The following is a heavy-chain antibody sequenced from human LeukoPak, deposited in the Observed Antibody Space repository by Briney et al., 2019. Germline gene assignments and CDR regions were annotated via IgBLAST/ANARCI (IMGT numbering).Heavy chain of an antibody. CDR3: ARDPFITIFGVVIRRDY. J-gene: IGHJ4*02. Sequence: SETLSLTCTVSGGSISSYYWSWIRQPPGKGLEWIGYIYYSGSTNYNPSLKSRVTISVDTSKNQFSLKLSSVTAADTAMYYCARDPFITIFGVVIRRDYWGQGTLVTVSS. D-gene: IGHD3-3*01. CDR1: GGSISSYY. V-gene: IGHV4-59*01. CDR2: IYYSGST.